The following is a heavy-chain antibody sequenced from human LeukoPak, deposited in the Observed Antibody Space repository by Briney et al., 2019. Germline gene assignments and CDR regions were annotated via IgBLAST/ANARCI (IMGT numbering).Heavy chain of an antibody. Sequence: PGGSQRLSCAASGFTVSSYAMSWVRQAPGKGLEWVSAISGSGGSAYYADSVKGRFTISRDNSKNTLYLQMNSLRAEDTAVYYCAKVLPEQWLVSYYFDYWGQGTLVTVSS. CDR2: ISGSGGSA. CDR1: GFTVSSYA. CDR3: AKVLPEQWLVSYYFDY. D-gene: IGHD6-19*01. V-gene: IGHV3-23*01. J-gene: IGHJ4*02.